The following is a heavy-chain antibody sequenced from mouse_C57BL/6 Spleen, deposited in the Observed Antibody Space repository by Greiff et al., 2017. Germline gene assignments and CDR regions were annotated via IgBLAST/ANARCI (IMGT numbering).Heavy chain of an antibody. D-gene: IGHD1-1*01. CDR2: IYPRSGNT. J-gene: IGHJ4*01. CDR1: GYTFTSSG. V-gene: IGHV1-81*01. Sequence: VKLQESGAELARPGASVKLSCKASGYTFTSSGISWVKQRTGQGLEWIGEIYPRSGNTYYNEKFKGKATLTADKSSSTAYMELRSLTSEDSAVYFCARRGVVAPYAMDYWGQGTSVTVSS. CDR3: ARRGVVAPYAMDY.